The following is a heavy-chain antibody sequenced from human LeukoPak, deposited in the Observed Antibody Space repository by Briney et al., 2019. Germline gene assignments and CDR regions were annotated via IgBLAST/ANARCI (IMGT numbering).Heavy chain of an antibody. Sequence: SETLSLTCAVYGGSFSGYYWSWIRQTPGKGLEWIGYIYYSGSTNYNPSLKSRVTISVDTSKNQFSLKLSSVTAADTAVYYCARDLGIYGGYDVWGQGTLVTVSS. V-gene: IGHV4-59*01. J-gene: IGHJ4*02. CDR1: GGSFSGYY. CDR3: ARDLGIYGGYDV. CDR2: IYYSGST. D-gene: IGHD5-12*01.